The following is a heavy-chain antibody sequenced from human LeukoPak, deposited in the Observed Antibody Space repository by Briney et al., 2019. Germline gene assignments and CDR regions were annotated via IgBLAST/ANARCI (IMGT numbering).Heavy chain of an antibody. V-gene: IGHV5-51*01. CDR3: ARFIVVVVAATDYCYGMDV. D-gene: IGHD2-15*01. CDR2: IYPGDSDT. J-gene: IGHJ6*02. Sequence: GESLKISCKGSGYSFTSYWIGWVRQMPGKGLEWMGIIYPGDSDTRYSPSFQGQVTISADKSISTAYLQWSSLKASDTAMYYCARFIVVVVAATDYCYGMDVWGQGTTVTVSS. CDR1: GYSFTSYW.